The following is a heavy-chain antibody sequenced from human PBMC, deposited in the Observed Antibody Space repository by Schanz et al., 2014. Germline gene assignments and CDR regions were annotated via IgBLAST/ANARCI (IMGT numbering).Heavy chain of an antibody. Sequence: EVQLVESGGGLVKPGGSLRLSCAASGFIFNDYYMNWIRQAPGKGLEWVGRIRSKADGGTTDYAAPVKGRFTISRDDSKNTLFLQINSLKTEDTAVYYCTTVDCSSPSCPPWGQGTLVTVSS. J-gene: IGHJ5*02. CDR2: IRSKADGGTT. V-gene: IGHV3-15*01. D-gene: IGHD2-2*01. CDR1: GFIFNDYY. CDR3: TTVDCSSPSCPP.